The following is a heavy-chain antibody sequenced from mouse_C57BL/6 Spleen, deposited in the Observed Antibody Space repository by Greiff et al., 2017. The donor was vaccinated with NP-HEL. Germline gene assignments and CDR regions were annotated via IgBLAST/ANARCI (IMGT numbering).Heavy chain of an antibody. D-gene: IGHD1-1*01. J-gene: IGHJ1*03. CDR2: ISSGSSTI. CDR1: GFTFSDYG. V-gene: IGHV5-17*01. Sequence: EVQVVESGGGLVKPGGSLKLSCAASGFTFSDYGMHWVRQAPEKGLEWVAYISSGSSTIYYADTVKGRFTISRDNAKNTLFLQMTSLRSEDTAMYYCARMGDYYGSHWYFDVWGTGTTVTVSS. CDR3: ARMGDYYGSHWYFDV.